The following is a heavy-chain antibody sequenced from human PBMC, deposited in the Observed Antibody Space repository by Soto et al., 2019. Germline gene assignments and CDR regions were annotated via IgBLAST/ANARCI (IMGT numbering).Heavy chain of an antibody. J-gene: IGHJ6*02. CDR3: AKYYSGYYGMDV. CDR2: IIPIFGTA. Sequence: GASVKVSCKASGGTFSSYAISWVRQAPGQGLERMGGIIPIFGTANYAQKFQGRVTITADESTSTAYMELSSLRSEDTAVYYCAKYYSGYYGMDVWGQGTTVTVSS. V-gene: IGHV1-69*13. CDR1: GGTFSSYA. D-gene: IGHD3-16*01.